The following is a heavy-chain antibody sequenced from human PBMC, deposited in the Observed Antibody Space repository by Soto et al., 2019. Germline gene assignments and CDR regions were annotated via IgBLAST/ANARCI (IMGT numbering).Heavy chain of an antibody. Sequence: ASVKVSCKASGYTFTNYCITWVLQAPGQGLEWMGWISPRNGNTNYAQNFQGRVTMTTETSTNTAVMELRSLRSDDAAVYYCARRPSADWFDPWGQGTLVTVSS. D-gene: IGHD6-19*01. CDR1: GYTFTNYC. CDR3: ARRPSADWFDP. CDR2: ISPRNGNT. V-gene: IGHV1-18*01. J-gene: IGHJ5*02.